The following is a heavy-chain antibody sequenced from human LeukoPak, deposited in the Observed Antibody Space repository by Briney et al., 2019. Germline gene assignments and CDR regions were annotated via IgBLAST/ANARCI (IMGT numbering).Heavy chain of an antibody. Sequence: ASVKVSCKASGYTFTTYGISWVRQAPGQGLEWMGWISAYNGNTNYAQKLQGRVTMTPDTSTSTAYMELGSLRSDDTAVYYCARGKASQSTNYFDYWGQGTLVTVSS. J-gene: IGHJ4*02. CDR3: ARGKASQSTNYFDY. D-gene: IGHD5/OR15-5a*01. CDR1: GYTFTTYG. CDR2: ISAYNGNT. V-gene: IGHV1-18*01.